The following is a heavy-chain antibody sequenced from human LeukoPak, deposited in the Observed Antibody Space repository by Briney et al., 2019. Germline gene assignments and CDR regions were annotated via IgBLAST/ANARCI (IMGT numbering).Heavy chain of an antibody. D-gene: IGHD4-23*01. CDR2: INHSGST. CDR1: GGSFSGYY. V-gene: IGHV4-34*01. Sequence: SETLSLTCAVYGGSFSGYYWSWIRQPPGEGLEWIGEINHSGSTNYNPSLKSRVTISVDTSKNQFSLKLSSVTAADTAVYYCARSGGKPFSKRGRYFDYWGQGTLVTVSS. J-gene: IGHJ4*02. CDR3: ARSGGKPFSKRGRYFDY.